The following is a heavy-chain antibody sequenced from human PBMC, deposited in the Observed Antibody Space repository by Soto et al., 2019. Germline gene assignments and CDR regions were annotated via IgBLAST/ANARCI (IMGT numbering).Heavy chain of an antibody. J-gene: IGHJ5*02. D-gene: IGHD2-2*01. CDR1: GGAISTYY. V-gene: IGHV4-4*07. CDR2: IYSSGST. Sequence: QVHLQESGPGLVKPSETLSLTCTVSGGAISTYYWTWIRQPAGKGLEWIGRIYSSGSTKYNPSLQSRVPTSRDPPNNHFSLSLTSVTAADTAVYYCARAQRFPAWSDPWAQGTLVTVSS. CDR3: ARAQRFPAWSDP.